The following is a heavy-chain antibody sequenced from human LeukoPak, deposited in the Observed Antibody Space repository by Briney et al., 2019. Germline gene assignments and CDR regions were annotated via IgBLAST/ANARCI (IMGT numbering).Heavy chain of an antibody. CDR3: TTAPDIVVVPAATGARYYYYYMDV. CDR1: GFTFSNAW. J-gene: IGHJ6*03. CDR2: IKSKTDGGTT. V-gene: IGHV3-15*01. Sequence: GGSLRLSCAASGFTFSNAWMSWVRQAPGKGLEWVGRIKSKTDGGTTDYAAPVKGRFTISRDDSKNTLYLQMNSLKTEDTAVYYCTTAPDIVVVPAATGARYYYYYMDVWGKGTTVTVSS. D-gene: IGHD2-2*01.